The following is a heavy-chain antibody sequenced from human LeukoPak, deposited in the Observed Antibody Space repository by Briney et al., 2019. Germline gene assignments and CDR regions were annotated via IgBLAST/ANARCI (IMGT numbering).Heavy chain of an antibody. CDR1: GYTFTGYY. D-gene: IGHD6-13*01. CDR3: AREGAGTHFHYYHMDV. V-gene: IGHV1-2*02. Sequence: ASVKVSCKASGYTFTGYYMHWVRHAPGQGLELKGGINPNSGGTNYAQKFQGRVTMTRDTSISTAYMELSRLRSDDTAVYYCAREGAGTHFHYYHMDVWGKGTTVTISS. CDR2: INPNSGGT. J-gene: IGHJ6*03.